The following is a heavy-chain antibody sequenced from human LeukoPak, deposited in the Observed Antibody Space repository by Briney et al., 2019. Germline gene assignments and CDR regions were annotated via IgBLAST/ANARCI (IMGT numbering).Heavy chain of an antibody. CDR1: GFTFGHYA. V-gene: IGHV3-23*01. J-gene: IGHJ4*02. CDR3: AKDTQGVRGNFLFEY. Sequence: PGGSLRLSCAASGFTFGHYAMSWVRQAPGKGLEWVAAISGDHATYDSNSLRGRFTISRVNSKNVLYLQMNGLRAEDSAVYYCAKDTQGVRGNFLFEYWGQGTLVTVSS. D-gene: IGHD2-8*01. CDR2: ISGDHAT.